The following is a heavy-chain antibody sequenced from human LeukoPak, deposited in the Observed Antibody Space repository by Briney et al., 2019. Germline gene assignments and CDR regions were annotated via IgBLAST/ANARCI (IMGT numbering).Heavy chain of an antibody. CDR1: GGSFSGYY. CDR3: ARTGKHDFWSGYRKYYYFDY. D-gene: IGHD3-3*01. CDR2: INHSGST. J-gene: IGHJ4*02. V-gene: IGHV4-34*01. Sequence: SETLSLTCAVYGGSFSGYYWSWIRQPPGKGLEWLGEINHSGSTNYNPSLKSRVTISVDTSKNQFSLKLSSVTAADTAVYYCARTGKHDFWSGYRKYYYFDYWGQGTLVTVSS.